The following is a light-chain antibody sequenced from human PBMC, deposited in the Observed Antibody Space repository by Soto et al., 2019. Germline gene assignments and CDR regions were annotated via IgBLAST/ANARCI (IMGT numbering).Light chain of an antibody. Sequence: DIQMTQSPSTLSASVGDRVTITCRASQSISSWLAWYQQKPGKAPKLLIYKASSLESGVPSRFSGSGSGTEFTLTISSLQPDDFATYYYQQYNSGVTFGQGTKVEIK. CDR1: QSISSW. CDR2: KAS. J-gene: IGKJ1*01. V-gene: IGKV1-5*03. CDR3: QQYNSGVT.